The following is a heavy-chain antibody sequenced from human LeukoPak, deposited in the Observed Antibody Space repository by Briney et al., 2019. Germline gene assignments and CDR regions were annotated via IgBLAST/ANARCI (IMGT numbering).Heavy chain of an antibody. V-gene: IGHV3-20*04. CDR3: ARDKGDGYDYAFDY. J-gene: IGHJ4*02. CDR1: GFTFDDYG. CDR2: INWNGGST. Sequence: RPGGSLRLSCAASGFTFDDYGMSWVRQAPGKGLEWVSGINWNGGSTDYADSVKGRFTISRDNAKNSLYLQMNSLRAEDTALYYCARDKGDGYDYAFDYWGREPWSPSPQ. D-gene: IGHD5-12*01.